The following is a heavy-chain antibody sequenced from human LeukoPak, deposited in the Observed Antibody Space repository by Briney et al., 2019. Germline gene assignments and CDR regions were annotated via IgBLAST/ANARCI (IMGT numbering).Heavy chain of an antibody. CDR3: ARDFWSGYHLFDP. V-gene: IGHV4-61*08. CDR1: GGSISSGDYY. CDR2: IYYSGST. D-gene: IGHD3-3*01. J-gene: IGHJ5*02. Sequence: SETLSLTCTVSGGSISSGDYYWSWIRQPPGKGLEWIGYIYYSGSTNYNPSLKSRVTISIDTSKSQFSLKLSSVTAADTAVYYCARDFWSGYHLFDPWGQGTLVTVSS.